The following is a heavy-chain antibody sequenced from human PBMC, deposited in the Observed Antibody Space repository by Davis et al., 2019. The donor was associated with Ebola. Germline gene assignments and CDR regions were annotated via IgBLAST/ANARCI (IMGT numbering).Heavy chain of an antibody. D-gene: IGHD5-18*01. J-gene: IGHJ6*02. CDR2: IYYSGTT. CDR1: GGSFSGYY. V-gene: IGHV4-59*01. CDR3: ARSGYNYGLDFYYGMDV. Sequence: MPSETLSLTCAVYGGSFSGYYWSWIRQPPGKGLEWIGYIYYSGTTNFNPSLKSRVSISVDTSQNHFSLKLSSVTAADTAVYYCARSGYNYGLDFYYGMDVWGQGTTVTVSS.